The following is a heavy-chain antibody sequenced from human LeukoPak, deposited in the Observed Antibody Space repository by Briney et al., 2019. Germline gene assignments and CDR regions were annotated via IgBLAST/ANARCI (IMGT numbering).Heavy chain of an antibody. CDR2: IYYSGST. CDR3: ARDLRITGTTGLWFDP. V-gene: IGHV4-61*01. D-gene: IGHD1-20*01. J-gene: IGHJ5*02. Sequence: SETLSLTCTVSGGSISSSSYYWGWIRQPPGKGLEWIGYIYYSGSTNYNPSLKSRVTILLDTSKNQFSLKLSSVTAADTAVYYCARDLRITGTTGLWFDPWGQGTLVTVSS. CDR1: GGSISSSSYY.